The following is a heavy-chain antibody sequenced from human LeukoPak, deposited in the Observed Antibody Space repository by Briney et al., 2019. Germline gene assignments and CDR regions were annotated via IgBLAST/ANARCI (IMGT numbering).Heavy chain of an antibody. Sequence: SETLSLTCAVYGGSFSGYYWSWIRQPPGKGLEWIGEINHSGSTNYNPSLKSRVTISVDTSKNQFPLKLSSVTAADTAVYYCARGKSSWRYNWFDPWGQGTLVTVSS. V-gene: IGHV4-34*01. CDR2: INHSGST. CDR3: ARGKSSWRYNWFDP. J-gene: IGHJ5*02. CDR1: GGSFSGYY.